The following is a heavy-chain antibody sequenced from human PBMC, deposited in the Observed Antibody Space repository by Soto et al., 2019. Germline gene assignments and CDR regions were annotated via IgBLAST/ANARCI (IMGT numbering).Heavy chain of an antibody. CDR1: GYNFASYW. Sequence: PGESLKISCKGAGYNFASYWIGWVRQMPGKGLEWMGIIHPGDSDTRYSPSFRGQVTISAGKSTSRAYLQWSSLEASDTAIYYCARLLAEYSASVGPWGQGTMVPCPQ. CDR2: IHPGDSDT. V-gene: IGHV5-51*01. CDR3: ARLLAEYSASVGP. J-gene: IGHJ5*02. D-gene: IGHD6-6*01.